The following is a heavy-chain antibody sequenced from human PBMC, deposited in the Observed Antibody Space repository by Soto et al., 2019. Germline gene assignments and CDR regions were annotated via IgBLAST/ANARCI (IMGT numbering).Heavy chain of an antibody. J-gene: IGHJ4*02. V-gene: IGHV4-4*07. CDR1: GGSISIYY. D-gene: IGHD3-22*01. CDR2: IYTSGST. CDR3: AREGYDSSGYSY. Sequence: QVQLQESGPGLAKPSETLSRTCTVSGGSISIYYWSWIRQPAGKGLEWIGRIYTSGSTNYTPSLTSRVTMPVDTSTNQFSLKLSSVTAADTAVYYCAREGYDSSGYSYWGQGTLVTVSS.